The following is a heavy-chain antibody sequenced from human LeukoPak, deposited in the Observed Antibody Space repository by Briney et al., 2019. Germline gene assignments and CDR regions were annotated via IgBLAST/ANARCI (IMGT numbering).Heavy chain of an antibody. Sequence: SETLSLTCTVSGGSISSFLWSWIRQPPGKGLEWIGYLNYSGTTNYNPSLKSRVTMSVDTSKNQFSLKLSSVTAADTAVYYCARQYCSRSSCYNFDYWGQGTLVTVSS. CDR1: GGSISSFL. D-gene: IGHD2-2*02. CDR3: ARQYCSRSSCYNFDY. CDR2: LNYSGTT. J-gene: IGHJ4*02. V-gene: IGHV4-59*08.